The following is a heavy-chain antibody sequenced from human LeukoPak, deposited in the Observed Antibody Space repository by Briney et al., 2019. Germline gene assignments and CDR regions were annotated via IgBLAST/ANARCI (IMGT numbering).Heavy chain of an antibody. CDR2: INPNSGGT. CDR1: GYTFTGYY. J-gene: IGHJ3*02. D-gene: IGHD2-2*01. V-gene: IGHV1-2*02. Sequence: ASVKLSCKASGYTFTGYYMHWVRQAPGQGLEWMGWINPNSGGTNYAQKFQGRVTMTRDTSISTAYMELSRLRSDDTAVYYCARDLAYIVVVTAAHYAFDIWGQGTMVTVSS. CDR3: ARDLAYIVVVTAAHYAFDI.